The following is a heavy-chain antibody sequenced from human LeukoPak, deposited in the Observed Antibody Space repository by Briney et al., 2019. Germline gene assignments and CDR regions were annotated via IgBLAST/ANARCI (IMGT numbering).Heavy chain of an antibody. Sequence: ASVKVSCKASGYTFTSYYMHWVRQAPGQGLEWMGIINPSGGSTSYAQKLQGRVTMTRDTSTSTVYMELSSLRSEDTAVYYCAGDDSSGYYTYWGQGTLVTVSS. V-gene: IGHV1-46*01. D-gene: IGHD3-22*01. J-gene: IGHJ4*02. CDR3: AGDDSSGYYTY. CDR1: GYTFTSYY. CDR2: INPSGGST.